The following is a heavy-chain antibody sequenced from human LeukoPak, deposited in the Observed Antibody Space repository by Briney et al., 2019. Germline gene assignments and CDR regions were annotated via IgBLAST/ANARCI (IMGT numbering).Heavy chain of an antibody. CDR2: ISSSGSTI. CDR1: GFTFSSYE. Sequence: GGSLRLSCAGSGFTFSSYEMNWVRQAPGKGLERVSYISSSGSTIYYADSVKGRFTISRDNSKNSLYLQMNSLRAEDTAVYYCAELGITMIGGVWGKGTTVTISS. J-gene: IGHJ6*04. D-gene: IGHD3-10*02. CDR3: AELGITMIGGV. V-gene: IGHV3-48*03.